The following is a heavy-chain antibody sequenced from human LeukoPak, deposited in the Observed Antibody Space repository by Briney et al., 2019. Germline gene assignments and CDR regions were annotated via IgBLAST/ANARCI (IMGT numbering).Heavy chain of an antibody. D-gene: IGHD2-8*01. CDR3: AKDVCTSPRCLLYFDS. J-gene: IGHJ4*02. CDR2: ISGFNT. Sequence: GGSLRLSCTTSGFAFSNYAMNLVRQAPGHGPEWVSGISGFNTYYADSVKGRFTIFRDNSKNVLYLQMDRLRAEDTAVYSCAKDVCTSPRCLLYFDSWGQGTLVTVSS. V-gene: IGHV3-23*01. CDR1: GFAFSNYA.